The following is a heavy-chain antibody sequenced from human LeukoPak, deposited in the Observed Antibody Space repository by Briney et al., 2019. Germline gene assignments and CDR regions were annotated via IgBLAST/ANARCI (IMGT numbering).Heavy chain of an antibody. Sequence: GGSLRLSCAASGFTFSSYSMNWVRQAPGKGLEWVSSISSSSSYIYYADSVKGRFTVSRDNAKNSLYLQMNSLRAEDTAVYYCARNRDIAVADAFDIWVQGTMVTVSS. V-gene: IGHV3-21*01. D-gene: IGHD6-19*01. CDR2: ISSSSSYI. CDR1: GFTFSSYS. CDR3: ARNRDIAVADAFDI. J-gene: IGHJ3*02.